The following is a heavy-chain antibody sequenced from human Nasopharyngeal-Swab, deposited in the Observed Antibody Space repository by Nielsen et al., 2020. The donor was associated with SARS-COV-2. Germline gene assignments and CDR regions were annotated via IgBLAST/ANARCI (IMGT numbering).Heavy chain of an antibody. D-gene: IGHD6-6*01. Sequence: GESLKISCAASGFTFNSHGMHWVRQAPGKGLEWVAVISFDGSKKYYADSVKGRFTISRDSSKNTLYLQMNSLRAEDTAVYYCARDVEGYSSSAGYYMDVWGKGTTVTVSS. CDR1: GFTFNSHG. J-gene: IGHJ6*03. V-gene: IGHV3-30*03. CDR2: ISFDGSKK. CDR3: ARDVEGYSSSAGYYMDV.